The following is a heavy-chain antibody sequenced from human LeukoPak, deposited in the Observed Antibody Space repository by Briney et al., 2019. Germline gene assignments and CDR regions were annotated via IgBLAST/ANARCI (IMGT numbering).Heavy chain of an antibody. D-gene: IGHD6-6*01. Sequence: ASVKVSCKASGYTFTGYYMHWVRQATGQGLEWMGWMNPNSGNTGYAQKFQGRVTITRNTSISTAYMELSSLRSEDTAVYYCATLGSSSRYYYYYMDIWGKGTTVTVSS. CDR1: GYTFTGYY. J-gene: IGHJ6*03. CDR2: MNPNSGNT. CDR3: ATLGSSSRYYYYYMDI. V-gene: IGHV1-8*03.